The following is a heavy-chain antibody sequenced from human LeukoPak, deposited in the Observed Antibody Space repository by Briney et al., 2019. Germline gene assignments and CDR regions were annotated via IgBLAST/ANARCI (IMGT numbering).Heavy chain of an antibody. CDR3: ARDIRRVAFDY. V-gene: IGHV4-61*01. CDR1: GDSVSSGNYY. Sequence: SETLSLTCTVSGDSVSSGNYYLSWIRQPPGKGLDWITYMSPSGTTKYNPSLKSRVTTSVDTSRTQFSLRLSSVTAADTAVYYCARDIRRVAFDYWGQGTLVTVSS. CDR2: MSPSGTT. J-gene: IGHJ4*02. D-gene: IGHD3-3*02.